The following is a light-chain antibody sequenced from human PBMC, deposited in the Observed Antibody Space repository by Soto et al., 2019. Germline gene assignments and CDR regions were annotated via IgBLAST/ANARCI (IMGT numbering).Light chain of an antibody. CDR2: EGS. CDR1: GSDVGSYNL. V-gene: IGLV2-23*01. J-gene: IGLJ2*01. CDR3: CSYAGRGV. Sequence: QSALTQPASGSGFPGQPTTISCPGTGSDVGSYNLASWYQQHPGKAPKLMIYEGSKRPSGVSNRFSGSKSGNTASLTISGLQAEDEADYYCCSYAGRGVFGGGTKVTVL.